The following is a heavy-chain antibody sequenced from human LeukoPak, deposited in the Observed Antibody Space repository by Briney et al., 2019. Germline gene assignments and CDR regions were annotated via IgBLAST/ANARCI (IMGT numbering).Heavy chain of an antibody. CDR2: INPSGGST. CDR3: ARVTYYYDSSGKTRYYYYMDV. Sequence: ASVKVSCKASGYTFTSYYMHWVRQAPGQGLEWMGIINPSGGSTSYAQKFQGRVTMTRDTSTSTVYMELSSLRSEDTAVYYCARVTYYYDSSGKTRYYYYMDVWGKGTTVTVSS. D-gene: IGHD3-22*01. V-gene: IGHV1-46*01. J-gene: IGHJ6*03. CDR1: GYTFTSYY.